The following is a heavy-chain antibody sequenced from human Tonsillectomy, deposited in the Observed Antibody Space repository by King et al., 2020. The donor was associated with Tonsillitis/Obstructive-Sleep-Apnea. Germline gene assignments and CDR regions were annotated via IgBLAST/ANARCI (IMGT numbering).Heavy chain of an antibody. CDR2: IYSGGST. CDR3: ARADYEYCSGGSCYSAPLN. J-gene: IGHJ4*02. V-gene: IGHV3-53*01. CDR1: GFTVSSNY. D-gene: IGHD2-15*01. Sequence: VKLVESGGGLIQPGGSLRLSCAASGFTVSSNYMSWVRQAPGKGLEWVSVIYSGGSTYYADSVKGRFTISRDNSKNTLYLQMNSLRAEDTAVYYCARADYEYCSGGSCYSAPLNWGQGTLVTVSS.